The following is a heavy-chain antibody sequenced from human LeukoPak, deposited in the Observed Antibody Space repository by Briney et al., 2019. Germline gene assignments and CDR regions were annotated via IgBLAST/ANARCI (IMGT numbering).Heavy chain of an antibody. V-gene: IGHV4-39*01. CDR1: GGSISSSSYY. Sequence: SETLSLTCTVSGGSISSSSYYWGWIRQPPGKGLEWIGSNYYSGSTYYNPSLKSRVTISVDTSQNQFSLKLSSVTAADTSVYYCARHRSAAAGYFDAFDIWGKGTMVTVSS. D-gene: IGHD6-13*01. CDR2: NYYSGST. CDR3: ARHRSAAAGYFDAFDI. J-gene: IGHJ3*02.